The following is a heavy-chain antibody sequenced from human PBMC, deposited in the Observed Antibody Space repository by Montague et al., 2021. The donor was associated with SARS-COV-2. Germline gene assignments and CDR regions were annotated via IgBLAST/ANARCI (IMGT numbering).Heavy chain of an antibody. CDR3: AKNRSSSGWFGGLDY. CDR2: ISGSGGST. D-gene: IGHD6-19*01. CDR1: GFTFSSYT. J-gene: IGHJ4*02. V-gene: IGHV3-23*01. Sequence: SLRLSCAASGFTFSSYTITWVRQAPGKGLEWVSGISGSGGSTYCADSVKGRFTISRDNSKNTLYLQMNSLRAEDTAVYYCAKNRSSSGWFGGLDYWGQGTLVTVSS.